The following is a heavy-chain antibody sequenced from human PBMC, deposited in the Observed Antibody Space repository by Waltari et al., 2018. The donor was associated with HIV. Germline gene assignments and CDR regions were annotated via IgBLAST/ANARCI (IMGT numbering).Heavy chain of an antibody. V-gene: IGHV3-48*03. J-gene: IGHJ4*02. CDR3: ARETVTTFDY. CDR1: GFTFRCFE. D-gene: IGHD4-17*01. CDR2: ISCSGSTI. Sequence: EVQLVESGGGLVQPGGSLRLSCSASGFTFRCFEMNLVRQAPGKGLEWVSYISCSGSTIYYADCVRGRFTISRDNAKNSLYLQMNSLRAEDTAVYYCARETVTTFDYWGQGTLVTVSS.